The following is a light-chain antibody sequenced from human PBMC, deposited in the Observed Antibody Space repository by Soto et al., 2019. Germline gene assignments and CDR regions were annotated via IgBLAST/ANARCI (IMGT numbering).Light chain of an antibody. V-gene: IGLV2-8*01. CDR3: SSYANSISVL. CDR2: EVT. Sequence: QSALTQPPSASGTPGQSVTIACTGTSSDVGYYNYVSWYQQHTGKAPKLIIYEVTKRPSGVPDRFSGSKSDNTASLTVSGLRAEDEADYYCSSYANSISVLFGGGTKLTVL. J-gene: IGLJ3*02. CDR1: SSDVGYYNY.